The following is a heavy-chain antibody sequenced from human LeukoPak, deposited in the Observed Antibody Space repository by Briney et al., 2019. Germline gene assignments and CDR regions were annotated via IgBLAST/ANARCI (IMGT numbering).Heavy chain of an antibody. CDR1: GFTFSSYW. V-gene: IGHV3-7*01. J-gene: IGHJ6*03. CDR2: IKQDGSEK. Sequence: PGGSLRLSCAASGFTFSSYWMSWVRQAPGKGLEWVANIKQDGSEKYYVDSVKGRFTISRVNAKNSLYLQMSSLRAEDTAVYYCARDSSSGWYYLGYMDVWGKGTTVTVSS. CDR3: ARDSSSGWYYLGYMDV. D-gene: IGHD6-19*01.